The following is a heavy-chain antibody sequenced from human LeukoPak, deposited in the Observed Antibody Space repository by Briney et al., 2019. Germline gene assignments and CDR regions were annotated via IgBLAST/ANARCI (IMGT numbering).Heavy chain of an antibody. D-gene: IGHD3-16*02. V-gene: IGHV4-59*01. Sequence: SETLSLTCTVSGGSLSSYYWSWIRQPPGKGLEWIGYIYYSVSANYNPSLKSRVTISVDTSKNQFSLKVTSVTAADTAVYYCARVIPPHHYYMDVWGKGTTVTVSS. CDR3: ARVIPPHHYYMDV. CDR2: IYYSVSA. CDR1: GGSLSSYY. J-gene: IGHJ6*03.